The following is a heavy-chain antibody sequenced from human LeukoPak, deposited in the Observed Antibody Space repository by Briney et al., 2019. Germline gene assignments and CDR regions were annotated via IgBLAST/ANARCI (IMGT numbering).Heavy chain of an antibody. CDR3: ARETPPIVVVPAANQGTYYYYMDV. D-gene: IGHD2-2*01. J-gene: IGHJ6*03. Sequence: SETLSLTCTVSGGSISSYYWSWIRQPAGKGLEWIGRIYTSGSTNYNPSLKSRVTMSVDTSKNQFSLKLSSVTAADTAVYYCARETPPIVVVPAANQGTYYYYMDVWGKGTTVTVSS. CDR2: IYTSGST. CDR1: GGSISSYY. V-gene: IGHV4-4*07.